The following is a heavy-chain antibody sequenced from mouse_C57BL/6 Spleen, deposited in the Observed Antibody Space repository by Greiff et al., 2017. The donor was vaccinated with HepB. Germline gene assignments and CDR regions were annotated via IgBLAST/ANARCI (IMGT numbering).Heavy chain of an antibody. Sequence: VKLMESGPGLVAPSQSLSITCTVSGFSLTSYGVDWVRQSPGKGLEWLGVIWGVGSTNYNSALKSRLSISKDNSKSQVFLKMNSLQTDDTAMYYCATRTAQATPFAYWGQGTLVTVSA. D-gene: IGHD3-2*02. CDR1: GFSLTSYG. V-gene: IGHV2-6*01. CDR2: IWGVGST. J-gene: IGHJ3*01. CDR3: ATRTAQATPFAY.